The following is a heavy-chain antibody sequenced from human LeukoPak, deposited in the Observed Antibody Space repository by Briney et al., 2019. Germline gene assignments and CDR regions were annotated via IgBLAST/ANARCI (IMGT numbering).Heavy chain of an antibody. CDR2: ISSSSSTI. Sequence: GGSLRLSCAASGFTFSSYSMNWVRQAPGKGLEWVSYISSSSSTIYYAGSVKGRFTISRDNAKNSLYLQMNSLRAEDTAVYYCARRAGNACFDYWGQGTLVTVSS. CDR1: GFTFSSYS. J-gene: IGHJ4*02. V-gene: IGHV3-48*01. CDR3: ARRAGNACFDY.